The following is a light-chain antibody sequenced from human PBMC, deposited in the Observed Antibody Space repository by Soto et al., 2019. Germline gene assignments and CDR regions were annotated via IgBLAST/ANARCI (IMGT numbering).Light chain of an antibody. V-gene: IGKV1-6*01. CDR1: QGIRDD. CDR3: LQDYDYPYT. Sequence: AIQMTQSPSSLSASVGDRVTITCRASQGIRDDLGWYQQKPGQAPKLLIYAASNLQSGVPSRFSGSGSGTDFTLIISSLQPEDFATYYCLQDYDYPYTFGQGTKLEIK. J-gene: IGKJ2*01. CDR2: AAS.